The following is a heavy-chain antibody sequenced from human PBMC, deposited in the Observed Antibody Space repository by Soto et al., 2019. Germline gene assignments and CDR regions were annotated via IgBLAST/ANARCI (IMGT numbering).Heavy chain of an antibody. CDR2: ISSSSSTI. CDR1: GFTFSSYS. J-gene: IGHJ4*02. V-gene: IGHV3-48*02. Sequence: LRLSCAASGFTFSSYSMNWVRQAPGKGLEWVSYISSSSSTIYYADSVKGRFTISRDNAKNSLYLQMNSLRDEDTAVYYCARGLYVWGSYRYPPLGYWGQGTLVTVSS. CDR3: ARGLYVWGSYRYPPLGY. D-gene: IGHD3-16*02.